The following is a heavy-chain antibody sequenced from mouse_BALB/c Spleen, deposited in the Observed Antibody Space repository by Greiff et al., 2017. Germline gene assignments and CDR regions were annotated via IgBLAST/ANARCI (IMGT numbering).Heavy chain of an antibody. CDR2: IWAGGST. J-gene: IGHJ4*01. D-gene: IGHD2-4*01. Sequence: VMLVESGPGLVAPSQSLSITCTVSGFSLTSYGVHWVRQPPGKGLEWLGVIWAGGSTNYNSALMSRLSISKDNSKSQVFLKMNSLQTDDTAMYYCARRGRLREDYYAMDYWGQGTSVTVSS. V-gene: IGHV2-9*02. CDR1: GFSLTSYG. CDR3: ARRGRLREDYYAMDY.